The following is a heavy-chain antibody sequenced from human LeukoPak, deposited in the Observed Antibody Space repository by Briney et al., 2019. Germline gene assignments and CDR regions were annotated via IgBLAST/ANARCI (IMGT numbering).Heavy chain of an antibody. CDR3: ARDNVYGSGTEY. CDR1: GFTFSTNA. Sequence: GGSLRLSCAASGFTFSTNAMHWVRQAPGKGLEWVAVTSYDEGHKYYADSVKGRFTISRDTANNTLYLQMNSLRAEDTAVYYCARDNVYGSGTEYWGQGILVTVSS. CDR2: TSYDEGHK. J-gene: IGHJ4*02. D-gene: IGHD3-10*01. V-gene: IGHV3-30-3*01.